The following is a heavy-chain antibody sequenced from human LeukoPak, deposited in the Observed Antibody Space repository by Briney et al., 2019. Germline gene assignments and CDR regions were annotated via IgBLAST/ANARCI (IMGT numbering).Heavy chain of an antibody. CDR2: IWYDGSNK. V-gene: IGHV3-33*06. Sequence: GGSLRLSCAASGFTFSSYGMHWVRQAPGRGLEWVAVIWYDGSNKYYADSVKGRFTISRDNSKNTLYLQMNSLRAEDTAVYYCAKGSHSSGYYVFDYWGQGTLVTVSS. J-gene: IGHJ4*02. CDR3: AKGSHSSGYYVFDY. D-gene: IGHD3-22*01. CDR1: GFTFSSYG.